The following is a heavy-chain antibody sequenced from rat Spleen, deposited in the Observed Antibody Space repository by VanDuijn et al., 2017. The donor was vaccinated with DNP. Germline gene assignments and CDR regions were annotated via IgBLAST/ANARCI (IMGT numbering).Heavy chain of an antibody. CDR3: ARSPETSYIYFPWVH. V-gene: IGHV2-4*01. CDR1: GFSLINYG. D-gene: IGHD1-2*01. Sequence: QVQLKESGPGLVQPSQTLSLTCTVSGFSLINYGVTWVRQPPGKGLEWIGAVWSGGSTAYNSVLKSRLSITKDTSKSQVFLKMHSLHIEDTATYYCARSPETSYIYFPWVHWGQGTLVTVSS. CDR2: VWSGGST. J-gene: IGHJ3*01.